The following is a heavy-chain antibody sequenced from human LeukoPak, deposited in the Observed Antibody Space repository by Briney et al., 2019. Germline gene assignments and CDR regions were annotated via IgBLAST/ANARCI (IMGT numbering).Heavy chain of an antibody. Sequence: PGGSLRLSCAASGFIFSTYGMHWVRQAPGKGLEWVAFIRSDGSDKSYAGSVMGRFTISRDNAKNTVSLQMNSLRPEDTGVYYCARAPSEIGGYYPEYFRHWGQGTLVTVSS. CDR2: IRSDGSDK. V-gene: IGHV3-30*02. D-gene: IGHD3-22*01. CDR3: ARAPSEIGGYYPEYFRH. J-gene: IGHJ1*01. CDR1: GFIFSTYG.